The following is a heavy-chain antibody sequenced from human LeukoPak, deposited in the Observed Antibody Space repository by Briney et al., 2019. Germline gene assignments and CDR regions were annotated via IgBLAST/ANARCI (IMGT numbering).Heavy chain of an antibody. CDR1: GGSVSSGSYY. D-gene: IGHD3-10*01. V-gene: IGHV4-61*01. CDR3: ARDVPYYYGSGSYYKTLWYYGMDV. J-gene: IGHJ6*02. Sequence: PSETLSLTCTVSGGSVSSGSYYWSWIRQPPGKGLEWIVYLYYNGITNYNPSLKSRVTIPVDTSKNQFSLKLSSVTAADKAVYYCARDVPYYYGSGSYYKTLWYYGMDVWGQGTTVTVSS. CDR2: LYYNGIT.